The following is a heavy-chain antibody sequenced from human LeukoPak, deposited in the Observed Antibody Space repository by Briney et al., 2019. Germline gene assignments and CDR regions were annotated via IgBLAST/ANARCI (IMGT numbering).Heavy chain of an antibody. V-gene: IGHV4-34*01. D-gene: IGHD3-10*01. CDR3: ARGALLGRFDY. CDR2: INHSGST. CDR1: GGSFSGYY. J-gene: IGHJ4*02. Sequence: PSETLSLTCAVYGGSFSGYYWSWIRQPPGKGLEWIGEINHSGSTNYNPSLKSRVTISVDTSKNQFSLKLSSVTAADTAVYYCARGALLGRFDYWGQGTLVTLSS.